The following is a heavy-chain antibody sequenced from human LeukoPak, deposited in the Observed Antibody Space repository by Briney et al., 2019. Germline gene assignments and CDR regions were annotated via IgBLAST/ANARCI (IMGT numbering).Heavy chain of an antibody. J-gene: IGHJ4*02. CDR2: ISGSGDNT. V-gene: IGHV3-23*01. CDR1: GFTFSSYA. D-gene: IGHD2-21*02. Sequence: HPGGSLRLSCAASGFTFSSYAMSWVRQVPGKGLEWVSVISGSGDNTYYADSVKGRFTISRDNSKNMLYLQMNSLRAEDTAVYYCARDRAVENELVVVTAMNDYWGQGTLVTVSS. CDR3: ARDRAVENELVVVTAMNDY.